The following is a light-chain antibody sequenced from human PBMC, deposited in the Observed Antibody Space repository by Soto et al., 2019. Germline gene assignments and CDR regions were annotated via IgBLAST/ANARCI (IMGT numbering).Light chain of an antibody. Sequence: DIQMTQSPSSLSASVGDRVTITCRASQSISSYLNWYQQKPGKAPKFLIYAASSLQSGVPSRFSGSGSGTDFTLTISSLQPEDFATYYCQQYRGTFGQGTKV. V-gene: IGKV1-39*01. CDR2: AAS. J-gene: IGKJ1*01. CDR3: QQYRGT. CDR1: QSISSY.